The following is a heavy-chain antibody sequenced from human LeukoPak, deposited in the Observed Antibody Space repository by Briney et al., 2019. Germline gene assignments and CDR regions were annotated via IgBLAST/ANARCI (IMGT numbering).Heavy chain of an antibody. Sequence: SETLSLTCTVSGGSISSYYWSWIRQPAGKGLEWIGRIYTSGSTNYNPSLKSRVTMSVDTSKNQFSPKLSSVTAADTAVYYCARGTYGSGSPYYYYYYMDVWGKGTTVTVSS. CDR1: GGSISSYY. J-gene: IGHJ6*03. V-gene: IGHV4-4*07. CDR3: ARGTYGSGSPYYYYYYMDV. D-gene: IGHD3-10*01. CDR2: IYTSGST.